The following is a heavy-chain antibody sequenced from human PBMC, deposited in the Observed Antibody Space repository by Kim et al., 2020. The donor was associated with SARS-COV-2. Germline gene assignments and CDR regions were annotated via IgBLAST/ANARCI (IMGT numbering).Heavy chain of an antibody. D-gene: IGHD3-3*01. V-gene: IGHV4-59*13. CDR3: AKGEVDGDYWRYYFDY. CDR1: GSSISSNY. J-gene: IGHJ4*02. CDR2: IYNSGST. Sequence: SETLSLTCSVSGSSISSNYWSWIRQPPGRRLEWIGFIYNSGSTTYNPSCRSRVTISVDMSKNQFSLRLSSVTAADTAIYYCAKGEVDGDYWRYYFDYWGQGTLVTVSS.